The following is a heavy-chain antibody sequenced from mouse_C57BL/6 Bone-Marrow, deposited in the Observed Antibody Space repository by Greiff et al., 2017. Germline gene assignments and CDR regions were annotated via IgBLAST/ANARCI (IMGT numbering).Heavy chain of an antibody. J-gene: IGHJ1*03. D-gene: IGHD1-1*01. Sequence: QVQLQQSGAELARPGASVKLSCKASGYTFTSYGISWVKQRTGQGLEWIGEIYPRSGNTYYNEKFKGKATLTADKSSSTAYMELRSLTSEDSAVYFCARRPTTVVDWYFDVWGTGTTVTVSS. V-gene: IGHV1-81*01. CDR3: ARRPTTVVDWYFDV. CDR2: IYPRSGNT. CDR1: GYTFTSYG.